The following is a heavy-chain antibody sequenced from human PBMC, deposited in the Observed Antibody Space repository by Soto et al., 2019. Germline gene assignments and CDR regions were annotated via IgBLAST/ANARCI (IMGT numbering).Heavy chain of an antibody. CDR1: GFTFSDYS. J-gene: IGHJ6*03. CDR2: ISSSSGTI. CDR3: ARIYIFSGGYKDNYYMDV. D-gene: IGHD3-10*02. Sequence: PGGSLRLSCTASGFTFSDYSMNWVRHAPGKGLEWVSYISSSSGTIHYADSVEGRFTISRDNAKSSLFLHMNSLRAEDTAVYYCARIYIFSGGYKDNYYMDVWGKGTTVTVSS. V-gene: IGHV3-48*01.